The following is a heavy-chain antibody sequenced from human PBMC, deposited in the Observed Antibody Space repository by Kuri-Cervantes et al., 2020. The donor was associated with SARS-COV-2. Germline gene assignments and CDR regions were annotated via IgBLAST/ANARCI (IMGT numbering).Heavy chain of an antibody. D-gene: IGHD2-15*01. J-gene: IGHJ4*02. Sequence: GSLRLSCTVSGGSISSSSYDWGWIRQPPGKGLEWIGSIYYSGSTHYNPSLKSRVTISVDTSKNQFSLKLSSVTAADTAVYYCARQSVVDSDDWGQGTLVTVSS. V-gene: IGHV4-39*01. CDR2: IYYSGST. CDR1: GGSISSSSYD. CDR3: ARQSVVDSDD.